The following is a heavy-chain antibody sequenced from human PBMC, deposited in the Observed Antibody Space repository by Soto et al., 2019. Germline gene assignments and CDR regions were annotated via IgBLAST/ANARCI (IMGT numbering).Heavy chain of an antibody. V-gene: IGHV3-11*06. CDR2: ISSSSSYT. CDR1: GFTFSDYY. J-gene: IGHJ6*02. Sequence: QVQLVESGGGLVKPGGSLRLSCAASGFTFSDYYMSWIRQAPGKGLEWVSYISSSSSYTNYADSVKGRFAISRDNAKNSLYLQMNSLRAEDAAVYYCARGGGKYYHFWSGTGNGMDVWGQGTTVTVSS. CDR3: ARGGGKYYHFWSGTGNGMDV. D-gene: IGHD3-3*01.